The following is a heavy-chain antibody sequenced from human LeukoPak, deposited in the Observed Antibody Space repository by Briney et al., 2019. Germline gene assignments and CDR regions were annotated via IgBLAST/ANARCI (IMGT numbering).Heavy chain of an antibody. CDR2: TNHSGST. CDR3: ARDSDVVPAAQWAFDI. V-gene: IGHV4-34*01. Sequence: SETLSLTCAVYGGSFSGYYWSWIRQPPGKGLEWIGETNHSGSTNYNPSLKSRVTISVDTSKNQFSLKLSSVTAADTAVYYCARDSDVVPAAQWAFDIWGQGTMVTVSS. D-gene: IGHD2-2*01. CDR1: GGSFSGYY. J-gene: IGHJ3*02.